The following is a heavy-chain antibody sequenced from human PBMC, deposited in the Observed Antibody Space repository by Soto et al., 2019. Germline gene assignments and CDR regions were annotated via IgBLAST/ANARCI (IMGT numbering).Heavy chain of an antibody. CDR1: GFSLSTSGVG. V-gene: IGHV2-5*02. D-gene: IGHD1-26*01. Sequence: QITLKESGPTLVKPTQTLTLTCTFSGFSLSTSGVGVGWIRQPPGKALEWLALIYWDDDKRYSPSLKSRLTITQDTPKNQVVLTMTHMDPVDTATYYCAHSPEEWELLVWFDPWGQGTLVTVSS. CDR2: IYWDDDK. CDR3: AHSPEEWELLVWFDP. J-gene: IGHJ5*02.